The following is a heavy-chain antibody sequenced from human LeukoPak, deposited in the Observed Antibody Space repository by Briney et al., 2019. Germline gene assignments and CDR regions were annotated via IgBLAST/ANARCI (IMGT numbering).Heavy chain of an antibody. CDR1: GGTFSSYA. CDR3: ARDRGGSSIAARNYYYYYMDV. V-gene: IGHV1-69*13. Sequence: SVKVSCKASGGTFSSYAISWVRQAPGQGLEWMGGIIPIFGTANYAQKFQGRVTITADESTSTAYMELSSLRSEDTAVYYCARDRGGSSIAARNYYYYYMDVWGKGTTVTVSS. CDR2: IIPIFGTA. D-gene: IGHD6-6*01. J-gene: IGHJ6*03.